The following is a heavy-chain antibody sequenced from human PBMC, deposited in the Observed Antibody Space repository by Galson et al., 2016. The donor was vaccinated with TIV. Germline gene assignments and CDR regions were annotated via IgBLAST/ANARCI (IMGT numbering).Heavy chain of an antibody. J-gene: IGHJ4*02. V-gene: IGHV3-30*04. Sequence: SLRLPCAASRFTFGSSPMHWIRQSPGKALEWVAIISLDGSYKSYADSVKGRFTITRDTANNTLSLQLNSMRDDYTAVVYCAREFRGGGIDYWGQGTLVTVSS. CDR1: RFTFGSSP. D-gene: IGHD4-23*01. CDR3: AREFRGGGIDY. CDR2: ISLDGSYK.